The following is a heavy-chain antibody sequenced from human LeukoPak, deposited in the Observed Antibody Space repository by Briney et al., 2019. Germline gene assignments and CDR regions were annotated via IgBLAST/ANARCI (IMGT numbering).Heavy chain of an antibody. V-gene: IGHV1-24*01. J-gene: IGHJ6*02. D-gene: IGHD3-3*02. Sequence: ASVKVPCKASGGTFISYAISWVRQAPGKGLEWMGGFDPEDGETIYAQKFQGRVTMTEDTSTDTAYMELSSLRSEDTAVYYCATVIFGVVTSYYYGVDVWGQGTTVTVSS. CDR2: FDPEDGET. CDR3: ATVIFGVVTSYYYGVDV. CDR1: GGTFISYA.